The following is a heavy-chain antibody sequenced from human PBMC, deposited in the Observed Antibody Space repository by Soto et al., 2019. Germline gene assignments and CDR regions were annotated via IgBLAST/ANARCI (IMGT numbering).Heavy chain of an antibody. CDR2: INPNSGGT. CDR1: GYTFTGYY. J-gene: IGHJ6*02. D-gene: IGHD2-2*01. CDR3: AREQEAVPAARVYYYYGMDV. Sequence: EASVKVSCKASGYTFTGYYMHWVRQAPGQGLEWMGWINPNSGGTNYAQKFQGWVTMTRDTSISTAYMELSRLRSDDTAVYYCAREQEAVPAARVYYYYGMDVWGQGTTVTVSS. V-gene: IGHV1-2*04.